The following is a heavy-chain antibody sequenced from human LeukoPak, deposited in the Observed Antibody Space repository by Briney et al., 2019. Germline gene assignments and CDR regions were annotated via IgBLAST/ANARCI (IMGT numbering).Heavy chain of an antibody. D-gene: IGHD2-15*01. CDR2: VSWNSGII. Sequence: GGSLRLSCAASGFTFDHYAMHWVRQPPGKGLEWVSGVSWNSGIIGYADSVKGRFTIARDNAKNSLYLQMNSLRAEDTAFYYCAKDIKFCGGGTCYWYHMDVWGKGTTVTVSS. CDR1: GFTFDHYA. J-gene: IGHJ6*03. V-gene: IGHV3-9*01. CDR3: AKDIKFCGGGTCYWYHMDV.